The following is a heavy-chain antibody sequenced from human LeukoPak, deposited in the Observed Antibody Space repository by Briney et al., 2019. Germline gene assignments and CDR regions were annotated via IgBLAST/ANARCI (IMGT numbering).Heavy chain of an antibody. Sequence: PGGSLRLSCAVSGITLTNYGMTWVRQAPGKGLEWVAGVSDSGGSTNYADSVKGRFTISRDNPKNTPYLQMNSPRAEDTAVYFCAKRGVVIRVILVGFHKEAYYFDSWGQGALVTVSS. CDR1: GITLTNYG. D-gene: IGHD3-22*01. CDR2: VSDSGGST. V-gene: IGHV3-23*01. CDR3: AKRGVVIRVILVGFHKEAYYFDS. J-gene: IGHJ4*02.